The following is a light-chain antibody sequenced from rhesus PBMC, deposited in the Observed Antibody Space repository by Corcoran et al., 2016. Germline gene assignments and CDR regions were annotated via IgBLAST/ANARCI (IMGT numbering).Light chain of an antibody. Sequence: DIQMTQSPSSLSASVGDTVTITCRASQSISSWLAWYQQKPGKAPKLLIYKASTLQSGVPSRFSGSGSGTDFTLTINSLQSEDFAAYYCRQYSSSPLTFGPGTKLDLK. CDR3: RQYSSSPLT. CDR1: QSISSW. J-gene: IGKJ3*01. V-gene: IGKV1-22*01. CDR2: KAS.